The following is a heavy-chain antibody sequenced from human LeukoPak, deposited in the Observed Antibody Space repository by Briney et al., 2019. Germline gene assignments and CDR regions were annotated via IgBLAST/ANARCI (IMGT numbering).Heavy chain of an antibody. V-gene: IGHV3-7*04. CDR3: AGVSWDYFDY. CDR2: IKQDGSEK. Sequence: GGSLRLSCAASGFTFSSYAMSWVRQAPGKGREWVANIKQDGSEKYYVDSVKGRFTISRDNAKNSLYLQMNSLRAEDTAVYYCAGVSWDYFDYWGQGTLVTVSS. CDR1: GFTFSSYA. D-gene: IGHD3-16*01. J-gene: IGHJ4*02.